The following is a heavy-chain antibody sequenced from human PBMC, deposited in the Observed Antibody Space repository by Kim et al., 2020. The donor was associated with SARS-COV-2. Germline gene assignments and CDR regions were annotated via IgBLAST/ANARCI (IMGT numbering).Heavy chain of an antibody. Sequence: GGSLRLSCAASGFTFSSYGMHWVRQAPGKGLEWVAVISYDGSNKYYADSVKGRFTISRDNSKNTLYLQMNSLRAEDTAVYYCAKERSIGWYVLYYYGMDVWGQGTTVTVSS. D-gene: IGHD6-19*01. CDR2: ISYDGSNK. J-gene: IGHJ6*02. CDR3: AKERSIGWYVLYYYGMDV. CDR1: GFTFSSYG. V-gene: IGHV3-30*18.